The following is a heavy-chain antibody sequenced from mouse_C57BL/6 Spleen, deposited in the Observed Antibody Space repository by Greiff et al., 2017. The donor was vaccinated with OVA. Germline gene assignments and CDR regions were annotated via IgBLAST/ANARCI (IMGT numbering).Heavy chain of an antibody. D-gene: IGHD1-1*01. CDR1: GFNIKDYY. Sequence: VQLQQSGAELVRPGASVKLSCTASGFNIKDYYMHWVKQRPEQGLEWIGRIDPEDGDTEYAPKFQGKATMTAYTSSNTAYLQLSSLTSEDTAVYYCTTWGYYGSMDYWGQGTTLTVSS. V-gene: IGHV14-1*01. CDR3: TTWGYYGSMDY. J-gene: IGHJ2*01. CDR2: IDPEDGDT.